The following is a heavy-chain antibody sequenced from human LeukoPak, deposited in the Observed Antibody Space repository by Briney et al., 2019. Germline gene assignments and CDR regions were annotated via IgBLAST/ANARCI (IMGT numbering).Heavy chain of an antibody. D-gene: IGHD2-2*01. CDR3: ARVDTDIVVVPAAISSYYYYYGMDV. CDR1: GYTFTSYD. V-gene: IGHV1-18*01. J-gene: IGHJ6*02. Sequence: VASVKVSCKASGYTFTSYDINWVRQAPGQGLEWMGWISAYNGNTNYAQKLQGRVTMTTDTSTSTAYMELRSLRSDDTAVYYCARVDTDIVVVPAAISSYYYYYGMDVWGQGTTVTVSS. CDR2: ISAYNGNT.